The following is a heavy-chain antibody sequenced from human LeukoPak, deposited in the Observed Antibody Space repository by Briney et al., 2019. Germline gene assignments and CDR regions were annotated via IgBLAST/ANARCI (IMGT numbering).Heavy chain of an antibody. CDR2: TNVGNDYT. D-gene: IGHD4-11*01. CDR3: ARDDFSTYPGLNYFDY. CDR1: GYTFTHYA. Sequence: ASVKVSCKASGYTFTHYAVHWVRQAPGQRLEWMGWTNVGNDYTESSQKFQDRLTITSDTTATTVYMELSSLRSEDTAVYYCARDDFSTYPGLNYFDYWGQGSLVTVSS. V-gene: IGHV1-3*01. J-gene: IGHJ4*02.